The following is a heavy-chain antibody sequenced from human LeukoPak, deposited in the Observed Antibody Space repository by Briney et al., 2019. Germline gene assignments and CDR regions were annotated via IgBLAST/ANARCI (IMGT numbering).Heavy chain of an antibody. D-gene: IGHD6-25*01. CDR2: IYYSGST. CDR1: GGSISTYY. V-gene: IGHV4-59*12. Sequence: SETLSLTCAVSGGSISTYYWSWIRQPPGKGLEWIGYIYYSGSTNYNPSLKSRVTISLDTSKNQFSLKLSSVTAADTAVYYCARVSGYRNAFDIWGQGTMVTVSS. J-gene: IGHJ3*02. CDR3: ARVSGYRNAFDI.